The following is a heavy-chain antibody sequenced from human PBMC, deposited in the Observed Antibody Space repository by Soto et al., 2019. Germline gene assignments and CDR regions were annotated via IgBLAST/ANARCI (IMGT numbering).Heavy chain of an antibody. Sequence: GSLRLSCAASGFTFSSYWMSWVRQAPGKGLEWVANIKQDGSEKYYVDSVKGRFTISRNNAKNSLYLQMNSLRAEDTAVYYCARASGIAAAGPYYYYYYGMDVWGQGTTVTVSS. V-gene: IGHV3-7*01. J-gene: IGHJ6*02. CDR2: IKQDGSEK. CDR3: ARASGIAAAGPYYYYYYGMDV. CDR1: GFTFSSYW. D-gene: IGHD6-13*01.